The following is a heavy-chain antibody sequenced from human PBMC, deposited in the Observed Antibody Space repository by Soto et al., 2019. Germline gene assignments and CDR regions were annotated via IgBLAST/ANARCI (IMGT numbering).Heavy chain of an antibody. CDR2: IIPIFGTA. V-gene: IGHV1-69*13. D-gene: IGHD6-19*01. Sequence: SVKVSCKASGGTFSSYAISWVRQAPRQRLEWMGGIIPIFGTANYAQKFQGRVTITADESTSTAYMELSSLRSEDTAVYYCARGSSGWYTAVSYYYYGMDVWGQGTTVTVSS. CDR3: ARGSSGWYTAVSYYYYGMDV. J-gene: IGHJ6*02. CDR1: GGTFSSYA.